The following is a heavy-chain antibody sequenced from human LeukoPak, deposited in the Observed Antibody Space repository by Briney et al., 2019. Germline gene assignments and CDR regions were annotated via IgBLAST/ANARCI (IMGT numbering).Heavy chain of an antibody. CDR1: GYTFTSYA. CDR3: ARSQGRNCSGGSCYRPYYYYYYMDV. V-gene: IGHV7-4-1*02. D-gene: IGHD2-15*01. J-gene: IGHJ6*03. CDR2: INTNTGNP. Sequence: ASVKVSCKASGYTFTSYAMNWVRQAPGQGLEWMGWINTNTGNPKYAQGFTGRVAFSLDTSVSTAYLQISSLKAEDTAVYYCARSQGRNCSGGSCYRPYYYYYYMDVWGKGTTVTVSS.